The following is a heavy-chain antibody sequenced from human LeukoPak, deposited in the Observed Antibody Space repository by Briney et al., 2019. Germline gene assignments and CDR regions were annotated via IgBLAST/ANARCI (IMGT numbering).Heavy chain of an antibody. CDR2: INTNTGNP. J-gene: IGHJ6*02. D-gene: IGHD2-15*01. Sequence: VASVKVSCKASGYTFTSYYMHWVRQAPGQGLEWMGWINTNTGNPTYAQGFTGRFVFSLDTSVSTAYLQISSLKAEDTAVYYCARTYCSGGSCHLYYYYYGMDVWGQGTTVTVSS. V-gene: IGHV7-4-1*02. CDR3: ARTYCSGGSCHLYYYYYGMDV. CDR1: GYTFTSYY.